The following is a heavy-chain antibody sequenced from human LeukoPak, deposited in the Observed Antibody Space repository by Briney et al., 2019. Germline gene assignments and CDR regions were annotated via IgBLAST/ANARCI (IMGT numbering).Heavy chain of an antibody. D-gene: IGHD3-10*01. Sequence: SGGSLRLSCAASGFAFSSYWMSWVRQAPGKGLEWVANIKGDGSDKYYLDSLKGRFTVSRDNAKNSLYLQVNSLRADDTAVYYCARPFGPGTYYQFDLWGQGTLVTVSS. V-gene: IGHV3-7*04. J-gene: IGHJ4*02. CDR2: IKGDGSDK. CDR1: GFAFSSYW. CDR3: ARPFGPGTYYQFDL.